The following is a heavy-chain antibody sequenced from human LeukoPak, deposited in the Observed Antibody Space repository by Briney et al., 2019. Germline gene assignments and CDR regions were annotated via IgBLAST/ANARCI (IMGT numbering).Heavy chain of an antibody. CDR3: ARQLVVTAKGYFDY. CDR1: GGSINSNSYY. J-gene: IGHJ4*02. Sequence: SSETLSLTCTVSGGSINSNSYYWGWIRQPPGKRLEWIGSIFYSGSTYSNPSLKSRVTIFVDTSRNQFSLKLSSVTAADTAVYFCARQLVVTAKGYFDYWGQGILVTVSS. CDR2: IFYSGST. V-gene: IGHV4-39*01. D-gene: IGHD2-21*02.